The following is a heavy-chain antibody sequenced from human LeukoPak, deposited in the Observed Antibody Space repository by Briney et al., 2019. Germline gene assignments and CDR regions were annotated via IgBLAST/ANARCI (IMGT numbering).Heavy chain of an antibody. D-gene: IGHD3-22*01. V-gene: IGHV1-18*01. CDR1: GYTFTSYG. Sequence: ASVKVSCKASGYTFTSYGISWVRQAPGQGLEWMGWISAYNGNTNYAQKLQGRVTMTTDTSTSTAYMELRSLRSDDTAVYYCARCLTAYYYDSSGYGYFDYWGQGTLVTVSS. J-gene: IGHJ4*02. CDR2: ISAYNGNT. CDR3: ARCLTAYYYDSSGYGYFDY.